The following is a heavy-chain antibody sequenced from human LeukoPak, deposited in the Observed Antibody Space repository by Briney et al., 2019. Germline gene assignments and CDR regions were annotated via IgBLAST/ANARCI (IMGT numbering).Heavy chain of an antibody. J-gene: IGHJ4*02. CDR2: IIPILGTA. Sequence: SVKVSCKASGGTFSSYAISWVRQAPGQGLEWMGGIIPILGTANYAQKFQGRVTITADESTSTAYMELSSLRSEDTAVYYCASGYCSSTSCYTTLDYWGQGTLVTVSS. V-gene: IGHV1-69*13. CDR1: GGTFSSYA. D-gene: IGHD2-2*02. CDR3: ASGYCSSTSCYTTLDY.